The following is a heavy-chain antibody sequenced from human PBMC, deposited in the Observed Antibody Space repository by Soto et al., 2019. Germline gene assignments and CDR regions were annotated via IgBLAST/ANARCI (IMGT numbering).Heavy chain of an antibody. Sequence: PGRSLRLSCAASGFTFSSYAMNWVRQAPGKGLEWVSSISDSSSYIYYADSVKGRFTISRDNAKNSLYPQMNSLRAEDTAVYYCARYDSSGYYWPYYYYGMDVWGQGTTVTVSS. J-gene: IGHJ6*02. CDR2: ISDSSSYI. CDR3: ARYDSSGYYWPYYYYGMDV. CDR1: GFTFSSYA. D-gene: IGHD3-22*01. V-gene: IGHV3-21*01.